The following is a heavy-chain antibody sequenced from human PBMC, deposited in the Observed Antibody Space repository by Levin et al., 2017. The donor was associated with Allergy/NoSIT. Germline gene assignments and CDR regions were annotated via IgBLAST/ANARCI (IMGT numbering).Heavy chain of an antibody. Sequence: PVASVKVSCAASGFILNGYSMNWVRLAPGKGLEWVSSISGSSNYVYYADSVKGRFTISRDNAENSLFLQMNSLRAEDTALYFCARSGTAMSDTYNWFDPWGQGTLVTVSS. CDR1: GFILNGYS. J-gene: IGHJ5*02. CDR2: ISGSSNYV. D-gene: IGHD5-18*01. CDR3: ARSGTAMSDTYNWFDP. V-gene: IGHV3-21*01.